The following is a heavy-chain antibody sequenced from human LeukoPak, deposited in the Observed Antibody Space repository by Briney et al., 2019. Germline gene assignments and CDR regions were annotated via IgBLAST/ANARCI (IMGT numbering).Heavy chain of an antibody. CDR2: IIPIFGTA. D-gene: IGHD3-16*02. CDR1: GYTFTGYY. V-gene: IGHV1-69*13. CDR3: ARGDSDTFGGVIVLDY. Sequence: ASVKVSCKASGYTFTGYYMHWVRQAPGQGLEWMGGIIPIFGTADYAQKFQGRVTTTADESTSTAYMELSSPRSEDTAVYFCARGDSDTFGGVIVLDYWGQGTLVTVSS. J-gene: IGHJ4*02.